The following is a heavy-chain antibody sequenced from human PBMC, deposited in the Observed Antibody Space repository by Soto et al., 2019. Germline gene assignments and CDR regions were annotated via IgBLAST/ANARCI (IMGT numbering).Heavy chain of an antibody. CDR2: INAGNGNT. J-gene: IGHJ5*02. CDR3: ARGPLRNWFDP. D-gene: IGHD5-12*01. V-gene: IGHV1-3*01. CDR1: GYTFTSYA. Sequence: QVQLVQSGAEVKKPGASVKVSCKASGYTFTSYAMHWVRQAPGQRLEWMGWINAGNGNTKYSQKFQGRVTITKNTSASTASMELSSLRSEDTAVYYCARGPLRNWFDPWGQGTLVTVSS.